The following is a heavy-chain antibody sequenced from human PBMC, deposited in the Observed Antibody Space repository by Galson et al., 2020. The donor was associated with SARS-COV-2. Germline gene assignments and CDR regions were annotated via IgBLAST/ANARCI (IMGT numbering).Heavy chain of an antibody. D-gene: IGHD3-16*01. J-gene: IGHJ4*02. CDR3: ARDLGIWRLEDYFDY. CDR1: GYTFTANY. V-gene: IGHV1-2*02. Sequence: ASVKVSCKASGYTFTANYIHWVRQAAGQGLEWMGWINPNSGGTNSAQKFKGRVTMTSDTSISTVFMELSSLRSDDAAVYYCARDLGIWRLEDYFDYWGQGTLVTVSS. CDR2: INPNSGGT.